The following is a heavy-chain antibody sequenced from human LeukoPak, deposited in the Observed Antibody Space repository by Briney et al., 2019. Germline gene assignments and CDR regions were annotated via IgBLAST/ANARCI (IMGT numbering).Heavy chain of an antibody. CDR1: GASISSGSSY. D-gene: IGHD3-22*01. CDR3: AKERSDYYYDSSGLNWFDP. J-gene: IGHJ5*02. Sequence: SETLSLTCTVSGASISSGSSYWSWIRQPAGKGLEWIGRIYTSGSTNYNPSLKSRVTTSVDTSKNQFSLKLSSVTAADTAVYYCAKERSDYYYDSSGLNWFDPWGQGSLVTVSS. CDR2: IYTSGST. V-gene: IGHV4-61*02.